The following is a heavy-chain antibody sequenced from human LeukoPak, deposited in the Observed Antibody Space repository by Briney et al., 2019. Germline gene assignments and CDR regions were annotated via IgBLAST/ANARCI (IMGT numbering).Heavy chain of an antibody. J-gene: IGHJ5*02. D-gene: IGHD4-17*01. CDR3: TAGFTVATTAA. V-gene: IGHV5-51*01. CDR1: GYSLTSYW. Sequence: GESLKISCKGSGYSLTSYWIAWVRQKPGKGLEWMGIIYPGDSDTRYSPSFQGQVTNSADTSITTAYLQWSSLTASDTAMYYCTAGFTVATTAAWGQGTLVTVSS. CDR2: IYPGDSDT.